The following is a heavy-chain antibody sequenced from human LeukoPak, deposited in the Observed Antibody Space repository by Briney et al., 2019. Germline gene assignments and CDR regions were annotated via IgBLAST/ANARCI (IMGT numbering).Heavy chain of an antibody. CDR3: AKDARRTFGLSSGLYRGSYYFDY. D-gene: IGHD6-19*01. CDR1: GFTFSSYS. V-gene: IGHV3-21*01. Sequence: PGGSLRLSCAASGFTFSSYSMNWVRQAPGKGLEWVSSISGSSSDTYYADSVKGRFTISRDNSKNTLFLQVNSLRAEDTAVYYCAKDARRTFGLSSGLYRGSYYFDYWGQGTLVTVSS. J-gene: IGHJ4*02. CDR2: ISGSSSDT.